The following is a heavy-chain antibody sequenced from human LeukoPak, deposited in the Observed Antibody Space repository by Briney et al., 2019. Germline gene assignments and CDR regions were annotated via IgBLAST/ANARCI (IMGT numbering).Heavy chain of an antibody. CDR3: AKDRTIFGVVNWFDP. CDR1: GFTFSSYG. J-gene: IGHJ5*02. D-gene: IGHD3-3*01. CDR2: IRYDGSNK. V-gene: IGHV3-30*02. Sequence: GGSLRLSCAASGFTFSSYGMHWVRQAPGKGLEWLAFIRYDGSNKYYADSVKGRFTISRDNSKNTLYLQMNSLRAEDTAVYYCAKDRTIFGVVNWFDPWGQGTLVTVSS.